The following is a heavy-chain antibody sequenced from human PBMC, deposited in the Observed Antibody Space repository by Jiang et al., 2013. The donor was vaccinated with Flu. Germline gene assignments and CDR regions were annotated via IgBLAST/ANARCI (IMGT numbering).Heavy chain of an antibody. D-gene: IGHD6-19*01. CDR1: SSYA. CDR2: IIPILGIA. CDR3: AREGLAAVAGIGAMYWYFDL. V-gene: IGHV1-69*10. J-gene: IGHJ2*01. Sequence: SSYAISWVRQAPGQGLEWMGGIIPILGIANYAQKFQGRVTITADKSTSTAYMELSSLRSEDTAVYYCAREGLAAVAGIGAMYWYFDLWGRGTLVTVSS.